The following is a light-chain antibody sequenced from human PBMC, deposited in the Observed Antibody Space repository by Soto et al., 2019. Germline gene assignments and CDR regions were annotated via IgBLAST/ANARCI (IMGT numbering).Light chain of an antibody. V-gene: IGKV3-11*01. J-gene: IGKJ4*01. CDR3: QHRAVWPIT. CDR1: QSVRNH. Sequence: EIVLTQSPATLSLSPGERATLSCRTSQSVRNHLVWYQQKPGQAPRLLIYDASIRATGTPARFSGSGSVTDFTLTISSLEPEDFAVYYCQHRAVWPITFGGGTKVEIK. CDR2: DAS.